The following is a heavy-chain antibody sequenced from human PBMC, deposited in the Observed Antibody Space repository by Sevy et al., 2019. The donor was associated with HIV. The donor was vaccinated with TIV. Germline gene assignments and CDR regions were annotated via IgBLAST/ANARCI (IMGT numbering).Heavy chain of an antibody. CDR3: ARDDCSRTSCHGSLLY. CDR2: ISVYNVNT. Sequence: ASVKVSCKASGYTFTSYGISWVRQAPGQGPEWMGWISVYNVNTNYAQKLQDRVSMTTDTSTSTAYMELRSLRSDDTAVYYCARDDCSRTSCHGSLLYWGQGTLVTVSS. D-gene: IGHD2-2*01. CDR1: GYTFTSYG. V-gene: IGHV1-18*01. J-gene: IGHJ4*02.